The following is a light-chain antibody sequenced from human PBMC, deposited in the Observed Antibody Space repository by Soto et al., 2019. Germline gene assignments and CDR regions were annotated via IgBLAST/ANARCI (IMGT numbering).Light chain of an antibody. J-gene: IGKJ1*01. CDR2: GAS. CDR1: QSVSSTY. V-gene: IGKV3-20*01. CDR3: QQYGSSPWM. Sequence: VVLTQSPGTLSLSPWETATLSCRASQSVSSTYLAWYQQKPGQAPRLLIYGASSRATGIPDKFSGSGSGTDFTLTISRLEPEDFAVYYCQQYGSSPWMFGQGTKVDIK.